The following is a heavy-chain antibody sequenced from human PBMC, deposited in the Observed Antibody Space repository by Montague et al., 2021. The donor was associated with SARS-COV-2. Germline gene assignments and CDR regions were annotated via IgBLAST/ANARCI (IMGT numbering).Heavy chain of an antibody. V-gene: IGHV3-21*01. D-gene: IGHD4-17*01. J-gene: IGHJ4*02. Sequence: SLRLSCAASGFTFSSYSMNWVRQAPGKGLEWVSSISSSSSYIYYADSVKGRFTISRDNAKNSLYLQMNSLRAEDTAVYYCARGGYGESAGDYWGQGTLVTVSS. CDR3: ARGGYGESAGDY. CDR1: GFTFSSYS. CDR2: ISSSSSYI.